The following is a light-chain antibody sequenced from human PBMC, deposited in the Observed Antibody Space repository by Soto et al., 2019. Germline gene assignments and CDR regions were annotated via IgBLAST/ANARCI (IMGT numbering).Light chain of an antibody. CDR1: SSNIGTNT. Sequence: QSVLTQPPSASGTPGQRVTISCSGSSSNIGTNTVNWYQQFPGTAPELLIYSNDQRPSGVPDRFSGSKSGTSASLVIGGLQSDDEADYYCAVWDGSLNGWVFGGGTKLTVL. CDR3: AVWDGSLNGWV. CDR2: SND. V-gene: IGLV1-44*01. J-gene: IGLJ3*02.